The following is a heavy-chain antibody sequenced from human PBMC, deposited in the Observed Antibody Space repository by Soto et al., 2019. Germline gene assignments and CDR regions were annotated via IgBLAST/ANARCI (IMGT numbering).Heavy chain of an antibody. J-gene: IGHJ4*02. CDR2: IKGDGSEK. CDR1: GFTFSSHW. V-gene: IGHV3-7*04. CDR3: AKDVR. Sequence: EVHLVESGGDLVQPGGSLRLSCAASGFTFSSHWMSWVRQAPGKGLEWVANIKGDGSEKYYVDSVKVRFTISRDNAKNSLFLQMISLRVEDTALYYCAKDVRWGQGTLVTVSS.